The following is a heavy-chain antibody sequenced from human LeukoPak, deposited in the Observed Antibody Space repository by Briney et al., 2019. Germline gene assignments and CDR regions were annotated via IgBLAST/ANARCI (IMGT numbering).Heavy chain of an antibody. V-gene: IGHV4-31*03. D-gene: IGHD6-13*01. CDR3: AAGIAAAVPFDY. CDR2: IYYSGST. CDR1: GGSISSGGYY. Sequence: SQTLSLTCTVSGGSISSGGYYWSWIRQHPGKGLEWIGHIYYSGSTYYNPSLKSRVTISVDTSKNQFSLKLSSVTAADTAVYYCAAGIAAAVPFDYWGQGTLVTVSS. J-gene: IGHJ4*02.